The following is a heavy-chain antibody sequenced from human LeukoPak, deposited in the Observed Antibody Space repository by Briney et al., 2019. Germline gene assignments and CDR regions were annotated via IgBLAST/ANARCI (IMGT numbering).Heavy chain of an antibody. D-gene: IGHD3-3*01. CDR1: GVSFSGYY. Sequence: SETLSLTCAVYGVSFSGYYWSWIRQPPGKGLEWIGEINHSGSTNYNPSLKSRVTISVDTSKNQFSPKLSSVTAADTAVYYCARRNYDFWSGYFVGYWGQGTLVTVSS. J-gene: IGHJ4*02. CDR3: ARRNYDFWSGYFVGY. CDR2: INHSGST. V-gene: IGHV4-34*01.